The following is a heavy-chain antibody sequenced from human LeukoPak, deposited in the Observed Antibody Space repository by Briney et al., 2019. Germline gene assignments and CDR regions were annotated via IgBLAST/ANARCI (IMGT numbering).Heavy chain of an antibody. Sequence: GASVKVSCKTSGYRFTGYYMHWVRQAPGQGREWMGWINPKSGDPIYVQKFQGRVTLTRDTSIDTVYLELSRLRSDDTAVYYCARDLAGGYTEFDYWGQGTLVTVSS. CDR2: INPKSGDP. V-gene: IGHV1-2*02. J-gene: IGHJ4*02. CDR1: GYRFTGYY. D-gene: IGHD2-2*02. CDR3: ARDLAGGYTEFDY.